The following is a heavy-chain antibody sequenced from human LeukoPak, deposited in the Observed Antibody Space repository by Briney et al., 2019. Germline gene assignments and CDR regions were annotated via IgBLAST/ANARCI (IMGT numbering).Heavy chain of an antibody. Sequence: SGGSLRLSCAASGFTFRSYWMTWVRQAPGKGLEWVANIKQDGGEKYYVDSVKGRFSISRDNVKNSLYLQMNSLRAEDTAVYYCAKDWPSEWQQLPDYDAVDVWGQGTMVTVSS. D-gene: IGHD6-13*01. CDR1: GFTFRSYW. J-gene: IGHJ3*01. CDR3: AKDWPSEWQQLPDYDAVDV. CDR2: IKQDGGEK. V-gene: IGHV3-7*05.